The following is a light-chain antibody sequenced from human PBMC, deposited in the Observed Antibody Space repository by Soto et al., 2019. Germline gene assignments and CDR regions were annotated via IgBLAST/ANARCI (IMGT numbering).Light chain of an antibody. CDR3: QQYNNWPRT. V-gene: IGKV3-15*01. J-gene: IGKJ1*01. CDR2: GAS. CDR1: QSVISD. Sequence: EIVLTQSPATLSLSPGERATLSCRASQSVISDLAWYHQKPGQAPRLLIYGASTRATGIPARFSGSGSGTEFTLTINSLQSEDFAVYYCQQYNNWPRTFGQGTKVDIK.